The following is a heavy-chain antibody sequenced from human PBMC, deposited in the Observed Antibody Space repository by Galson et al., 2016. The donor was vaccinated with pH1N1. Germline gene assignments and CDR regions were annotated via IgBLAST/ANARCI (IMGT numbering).Heavy chain of an antibody. V-gene: IGHV3-23*01. CDR1: GFTFSPYA. CDR2: ISGSGDST. D-gene: IGHD3-10*01. Sequence: SLRLSCAASGFTFSPYAMSWVRQAPGKGLEWVSTISGSGDSTYYADSVKGRFTISRDNSKNTLYVHMNSLRAEDTAVYYCARGSGCFDYWGQGTLVTVSS. J-gene: IGHJ4*02. CDR3: ARGSGCFDY.